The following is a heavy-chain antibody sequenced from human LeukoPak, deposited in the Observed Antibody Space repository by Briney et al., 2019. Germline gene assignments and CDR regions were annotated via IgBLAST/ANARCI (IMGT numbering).Heavy chain of an antibody. J-gene: IGHJ4*02. V-gene: IGHV4-59*01. Sequence: TTSETLSLTCTVSGGSISTYYWSWLRQPPGKGLEWIGYIYSSGTTNYNPSLKSRVTMSVDTSKNQLSMKLSSVTAADTAVYYCARGSDFGDCWGQGTLVTVSA. CDR2: IYSSGTT. CDR3: ARGSDFGDC. D-gene: IGHD4-17*01. CDR1: GGSISTYY.